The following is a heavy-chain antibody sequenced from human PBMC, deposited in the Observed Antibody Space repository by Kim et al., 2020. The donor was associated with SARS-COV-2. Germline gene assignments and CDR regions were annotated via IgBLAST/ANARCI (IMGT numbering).Heavy chain of an antibody. CDR3: AKGEEYYDILTGPTYFDY. CDR2: ISYDGSNK. J-gene: IGHJ4*02. Sequence: GGSLRLSCAASGFTFSSYGMHWVRQAPGKGLEWVAVISYDGSNKYYGDSVKGRFTISRDNSKSTLYLQMNSLRAEDTAVYYCAKGEEYYDILTGPTYFDYWGQGTLGTVSS. CDR1: GFTFSSYG. D-gene: IGHD3-9*01. V-gene: IGHV3-30*18.